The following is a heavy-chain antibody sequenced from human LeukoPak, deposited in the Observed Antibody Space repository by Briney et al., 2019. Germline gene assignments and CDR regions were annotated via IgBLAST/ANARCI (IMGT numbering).Heavy chain of an antibody. J-gene: IGHJ4*02. CDR1: GGPFSGYY. CDR2: INHSGST. D-gene: IGHD6-19*01. CDR3: ARGLASIAVAGKDQDQYYFDY. Sequence: SETLSLTCAVYGGPFSGYYWSWIRQPPGKGLEWIGEINHSGSTNYNPSLKSRVTISVDTSKNQFSLKLSSVTAADTAVYYCARGLASIAVAGKDQDQYYFDYWGQGTLVTVSS. V-gene: IGHV4-34*01.